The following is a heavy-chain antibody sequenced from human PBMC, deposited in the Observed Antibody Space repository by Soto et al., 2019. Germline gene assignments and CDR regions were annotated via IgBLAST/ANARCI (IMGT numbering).Heavy chain of an antibody. CDR3: TRDEGGSYDSWFHP. J-gene: IGHJ5*02. V-gene: IGHV3-21*01. CDR2: ISSGAAYI. CDR1: TFSLYS. Sequence: EVQVVESGGGLDKPGGSLTLSCNFTFSLYSMNWVRQAPGKGLEWVASISSGAAYIKYADSVQGRFTSSRDNAKSSVSLQMSSLRVEDTAVYFCTRDEGGSYDSWFHPWGQGTQVTVSA. D-gene: IGHD1-26*01.